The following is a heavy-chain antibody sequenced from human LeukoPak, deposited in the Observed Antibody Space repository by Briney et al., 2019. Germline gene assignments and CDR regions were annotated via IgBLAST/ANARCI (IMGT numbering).Heavy chain of an antibody. J-gene: IGHJ3*02. CDR1: GYSFTSYW. CDR3: ARRLRHYYDSSGYYQHDAFDI. CDR2: IYPGDSDT. Sequence: GESLKISCKGSGYSFTSYWISWVRQMPGKGLEWMGIIYPGDSDTRYSPSFQGQVTISADKSISTAYLQWSSLKASDTAMYYCARRLRHYYDSSGYYQHDAFDIWGQGTMVTVSS. D-gene: IGHD3-22*01. V-gene: IGHV5-51*01.